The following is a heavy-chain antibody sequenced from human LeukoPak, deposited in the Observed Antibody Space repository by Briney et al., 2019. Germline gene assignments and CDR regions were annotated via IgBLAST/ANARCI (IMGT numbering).Heavy chain of an antibody. J-gene: IGHJ4*02. Sequence: KPSETLSLTCAVYGGSFSGYYWSWIRQPPGKGLEWIGEINHSGSTNYNPSLKSRVTISVDTSKNQFSLKLSSVTAADTAVYYCARRFYYDSSGYYSLDYWGQGTLVTVSS. D-gene: IGHD3-22*01. V-gene: IGHV4-34*01. CDR1: GGSFSGYY. CDR2: INHSGST. CDR3: ARRFYYDSSGYYSLDY.